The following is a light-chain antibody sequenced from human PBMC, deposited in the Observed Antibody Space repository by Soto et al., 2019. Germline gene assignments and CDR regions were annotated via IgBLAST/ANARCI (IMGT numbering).Light chain of an antibody. J-gene: IGKJ4*01. CDR1: QTVLDSSNNKDY. CDR3: QQYYSTPHT. V-gene: IGKV4-1*01. Sequence: DIVMTQSPDSLAVSLGERASINCKSSQTVLDSSNNKDYLTWYQQKPGQPPKVFIYWASTREFGVPHLFSGSVYVTDVTLKIIILHAEDVAVYYCQQYYSTPHTFGGGTKVDIK. CDR2: WAS.